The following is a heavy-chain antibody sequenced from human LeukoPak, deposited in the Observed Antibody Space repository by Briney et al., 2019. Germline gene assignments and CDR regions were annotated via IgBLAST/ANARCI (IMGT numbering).Heavy chain of an antibody. Sequence: PGGSLRLSCAASGFTFSSYAMSWVRQAPGKGLEWVSAISGSGGSTYYADSVKGRFTISRDNSKNTLYLQMNSLRAEDTAVYYCAKDLPLYGSVPTGFDYWGQGTLVTVSS. CDR3: AKDLPLYGSVPTGFDY. D-gene: IGHD3-10*01. V-gene: IGHV3-23*01. CDR1: GFTFSSYA. J-gene: IGHJ4*02. CDR2: ISGSGGST.